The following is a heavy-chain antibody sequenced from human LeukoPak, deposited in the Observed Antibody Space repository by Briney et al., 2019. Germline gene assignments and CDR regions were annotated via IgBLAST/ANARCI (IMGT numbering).Heavy chain of an antibody. CDR2: MSPSGTT. J-gene: IGHJ4*02. CDR3: ARVRVGYCSSTSCYRLWYYFDY. V-gene: IGHV4-61*01. D-gene: IGHD2-2*01. Sequence: PSGTLSLTCTVSGDSVSSGNYYLTWIRQPPGKGLDWITYMSPSGTTKYNPSLKSRVTTSVDTSRTQFSLRLSSVTAADTAVYYCARVRVGYCSSTSCYRLWYYFDYWGQGTLVTVSS. CDR1: GDSVSSGNYY.